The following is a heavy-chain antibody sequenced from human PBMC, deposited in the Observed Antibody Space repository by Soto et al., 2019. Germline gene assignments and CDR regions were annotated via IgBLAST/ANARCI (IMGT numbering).Heavy chain of an antibody. V-gene: IGHV1-2*02. CDR3: ARASRYYYDSSGSLTGAFDI. Sequence: ASVKVSCKASGYTFTGYYMHWALQAPGQGLEWMGWINPNSGGTNYAQKFQGRVTMTRDTSISTAYMELSRLRSDDTAVYYCARASRYYYDSSGSLTGAFDIWGQGTMVTVSS. CDR2: INPNSGGT. CDR1: GYTFTGYY. J-gene: IGHJ3*02. D-gene: IGHD3-22*01.